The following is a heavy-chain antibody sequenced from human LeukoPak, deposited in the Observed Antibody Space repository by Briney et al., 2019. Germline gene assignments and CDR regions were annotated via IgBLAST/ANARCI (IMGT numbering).Heavy chain of an antibody. CDR1: GGSISSYY. V-gene: IGHV4-59*01. Sequence: SETRSLTCTVSGGSISSYYWSWIRQPPGKGLEWIGYIYYSGSTKYNPSLKSRVTISVDTSKNQFSLKLSSVTAVDTAVYYCARTHDYGDYPTTYFDYWGQGTLVTVSS. D-gene: IGHD4-17*01. J-gene: IGHJ4*02. CDR2: IYYSGST. CDR3: ARTHDYGDYPTTYFDY.